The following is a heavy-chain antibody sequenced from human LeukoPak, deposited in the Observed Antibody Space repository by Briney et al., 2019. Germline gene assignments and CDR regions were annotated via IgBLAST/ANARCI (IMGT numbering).Heavy chain of an antibody. CDR3: ATFAGIAPPFDY. CDR2: FDPEDGET. CDR1: GYTFTSYY. V-gene: IGHV1-24*01. Sequence: ASVKVSCKASGYTFTSYYMHWVRQAPGKGLEWMGGFDPEDGETIYAQKFQGRVTMTEDTSTDTAYMELSSLRSEDTAVYYCATFAGIAPPFDYWGQGTLVTVSS. J-gene: IGHJ4*02. D-gene: IGHD6-13*01.